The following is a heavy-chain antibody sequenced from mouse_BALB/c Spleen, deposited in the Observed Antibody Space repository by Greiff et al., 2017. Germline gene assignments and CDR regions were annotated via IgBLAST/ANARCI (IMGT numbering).Heavy chain of an antibody. CDR3: ARLDYDSYYAMDY. J-gene: IGHJ4*01. V-gene: IGHV14-3*02. D-gene: IGHD2-4*01. CDR2: IDPANGNT. CDR1: GFNIKDTY. Sequence: VQLQQSGAELVKPGASVKLSCTASGFNIKDTYMHWVKQRPEQGLEWIGRIDPANGNTKYDPKFQGKATITADTSSNTAYLQLSSLTSEDTAVYYCARLDYDSYYAMDYWGQGTSVTVSS.